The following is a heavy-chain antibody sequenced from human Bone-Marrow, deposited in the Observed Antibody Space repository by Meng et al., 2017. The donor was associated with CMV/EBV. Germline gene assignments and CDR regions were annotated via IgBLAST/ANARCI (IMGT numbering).Heavy chain of an antibody. CDR1: ELTFNNYA. D-gene: IGHD3-10*01. CDR3: VRDGAQVAGYLDY. J-gene: IGHJ4*02. V-gene: IGHV3-30-3*01. Sequence: GESLKISCAASELTFNNYALHWVRQAPGKGLEWISFISFDGGDKRYANSVKGRFTISRDNARNTLYLEMNSLRPEDTAVYYCVRDGAQVAGYLDYWGLGTLVTVSS. CDR2: ISFDGGDK.